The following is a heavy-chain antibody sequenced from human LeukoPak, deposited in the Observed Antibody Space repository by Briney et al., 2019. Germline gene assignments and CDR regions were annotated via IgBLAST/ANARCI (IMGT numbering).Heavy chain of an antibody. D-gene: IGHD3-22*01. CDR2: IYYSGST. CDR1: GGSISSYY. CDR3: ATYRSTSGYVDS. J-gene: IGHJ4*02. Sequence: PSETLSLTCAVSGGSISSYYWSWIRQPPGKGLEWIGYIYYSGSTNYNPSLKSRVTISVDTSKNQFSLKLTSVTAADTAVYYCATYRSTSGYVDSWGQGTLVTVSS. V-gene: IGHV4-59*08.